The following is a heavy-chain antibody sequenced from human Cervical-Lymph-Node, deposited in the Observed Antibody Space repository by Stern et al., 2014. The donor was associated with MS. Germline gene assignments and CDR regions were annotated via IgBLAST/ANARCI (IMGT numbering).Heavy chain of an antibody. CDR1: GFSLTTSGMS. V-gene: IGHV2-70*01. J-gene: IGHJ4*02. CDR2: LDWEDDK. CDR3: ARIWGSSDWYSGYFDH. Sequence: QVTLRESGPAVVKPTQTLTLTCTFSGFSLTTSGMSVSWIRQPPGKALEXLALLDWEDDKFYASSLKTRLTISKDTSKNQVVLTMTNMDPVDTATYYCARIWGSSDWYSGYFDHWGQGALVIVSA. D-gene: IGHD6-19*01.